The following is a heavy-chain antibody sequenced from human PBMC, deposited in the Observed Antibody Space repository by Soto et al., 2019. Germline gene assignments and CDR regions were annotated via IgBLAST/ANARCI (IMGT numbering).Heavy chain of an antibody. D-gene: IGHD2-15*01. Sequence: GESLKISCKGSRYSFTSYWIGWVRQMPGTGLEWMGIIYPGDSDTRYSPFFQGQVTISADKSISTAYLQWSSLEASDSAMYFCARFRLRDSYFFDYWGQGTLVIVSS. CDR3: ARFRLRDSYFFDY. J-gene: IGHJ4*02. V-gene: IGHV5-51*01. CDR1: RYSFTSYW. CDR2: IYPGDSDT.